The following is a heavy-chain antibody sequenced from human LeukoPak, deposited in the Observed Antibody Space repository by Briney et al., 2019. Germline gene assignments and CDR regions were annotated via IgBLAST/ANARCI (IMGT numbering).Heavy chain of an antibody. Sequence: ASVKVSCKASGYTFTGYYMHWVRQAPGQGLEWMGWINPNSGGTNYAQKFQGRVTMTRDTSISTAYMELSRLRSDDTAVYYCARDSRIFVRGGGPPGYWGQGTLVTVSS. CDR1: GYTFTGYY. J-gene: IGHJ4*02. CDR3: ARDSRIFVRGGGPPGY. CDR2: INPNSGGT. V-gene: IGHV1-2*02. D-gene: IGHD2-15*01.